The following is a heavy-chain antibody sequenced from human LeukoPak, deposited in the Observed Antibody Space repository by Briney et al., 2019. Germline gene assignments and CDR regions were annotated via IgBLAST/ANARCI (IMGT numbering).Heavy chain of an antibody. J-gene: IGHJ4*02. V-gene: IGHV3-23*01. D-gene: IGHD3-3*01. CDR2: ISGSGGST. CDR1: GFTLSSYA. CDR3: AKGGGYYPRSSYFDY. Sequence: PGGSLRLSCAASGFTLSSYAMSWVRQAPGKGLEWVSAISGSGGSTYYADSVKGRFTISRDNSKNTLYLQMNSLRAEDTAVYYCAKGGGYYPRSSYFDYWGQGTLVTVSS.